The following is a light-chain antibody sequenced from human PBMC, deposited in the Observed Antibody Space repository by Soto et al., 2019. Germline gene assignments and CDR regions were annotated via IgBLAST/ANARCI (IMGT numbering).Light chain of an antibody. CDR3: SSFTSDITYV. J-gene: IGLJ1*01. CDR2: DVT. CDR1: SSDVGGYNS. V-gene: IGLV2-14*01. Sequence: QSVLAQPASVSGSPGQSLTISCTGTSSDVGGYNSVSWYRQDPGKAPKLMIYDVTNRTSGVSNRFSGSKSGNTASLTISGLQAEDEADYYCSSFTSDITYVFGTGTKVTVL.